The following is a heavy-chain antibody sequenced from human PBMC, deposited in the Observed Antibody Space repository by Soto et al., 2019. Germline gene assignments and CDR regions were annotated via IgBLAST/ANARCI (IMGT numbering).Heavy chain of an antibody. CDR1: RXTLSTYC. CDR3: AKEGRDSSTGCSRCYGLDV. J-gene: IGHJ6*02. CDR2: MSHDGSHK. V-gene: IGHV3-30*18. D-gene: IGHD2-2*01. Sequence: GSLRLSCEASRXTLSTYCMDWVRQAPGRGLEWVAAMSHDGSHKYYGGSVKGRFTISRDNSKNTLYMEMDSLRPEDTAVYFCAKEGRDSSTGCSRCYGLDVWGQGTPVTVSS.